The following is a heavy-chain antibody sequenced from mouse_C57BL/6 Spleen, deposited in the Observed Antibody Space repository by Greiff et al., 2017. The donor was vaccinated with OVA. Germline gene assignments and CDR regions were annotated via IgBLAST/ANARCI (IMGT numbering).Heavy chain of an antibody. D-gene: IGHD2-2*01. CDR3: AYGYGGYYAMDY. CDR2: IYPSDSET. J-gene: IGHJ4*01. V-gene: IGHV1-61*01. Sequence: QVQLQQPGAELVRPGSSVKLSCKASGYTFTSYWMDWVKQRPGQGLEWIGNIYPSDSETHYNQKFKDKATLTVDKSSITAYLQLSSLTSEDSAVYYCAYGYGGYYAMDYWGQGTSVTVSS. CDR1: GYTFTSYW.